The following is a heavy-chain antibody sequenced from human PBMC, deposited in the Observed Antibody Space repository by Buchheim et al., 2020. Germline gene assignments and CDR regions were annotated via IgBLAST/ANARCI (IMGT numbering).Heavy chain of an antibody. D-gene: IGHD3-3*01. CDR2: IYYSGST. J-gene: IGHJ5*02. CDR1: GGSVSSGSYY. V-gene: IGHV4-61*01. CDR3: ARELRFLEWLSGWFDP. Sequence: QVQLQESDPGLVKPSETLSLTCTVSGGSVSSGSYYWSWIRQPPGKGLEWIGYIYYSGSTNYNPSLKSRVTISVDTSKNQFSLKLSSVTAADTAVYYCARELRFLEWLSGWFDPWGQGTL.